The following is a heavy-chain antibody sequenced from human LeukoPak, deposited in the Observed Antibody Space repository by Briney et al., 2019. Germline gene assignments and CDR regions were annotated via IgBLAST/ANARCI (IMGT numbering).Heavy chain of an antibody. CDR2: ISSDGTNK. CDR1: GFTFRSYA. J-gene: IGHJ4*02. V-gene: IGHV3-30-3*01. Sequence: PGGSLRLSCVASGFTFRSYAMHWVRQAPGKGLEWVIVISSDGTNKYYADSVKGRFTISRDNSKNTLYLHMNSLRAEDTAVYYCARHLNRDFWGQGTLVTVS. CDR3: ARHLNRDF.